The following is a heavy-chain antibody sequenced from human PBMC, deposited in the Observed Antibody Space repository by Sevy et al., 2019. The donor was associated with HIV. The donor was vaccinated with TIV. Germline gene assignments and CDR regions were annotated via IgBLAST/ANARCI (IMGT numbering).Heavy chain of an antibody. Sequence: GGSLRLSCAASGFTFNGCSLNWVRQAPGKGLEWASSISSSSHYKNYMDSVKGRFTISRDNAKNSRYLQMNSLRAEDTAVYYCARELAADSGGDWYPSGMDVWGQGTTVTVSS. J-gene: IGHJ6*02. CDR2: ISSSSHYK. D-gene: IGHD2-21*02. CDR3: ARELAADSGGDWYPSGMDV. CDR1: GFTFNGCS. V-gene: IGHV3-21*01.